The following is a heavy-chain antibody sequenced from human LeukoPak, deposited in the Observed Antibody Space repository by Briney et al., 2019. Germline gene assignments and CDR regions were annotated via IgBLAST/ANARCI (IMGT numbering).Heavy chain of an antibody. CDR1: GFTFSSYW. CDR2: INSDGSST. Sequence: GGSLRLSCAASGFTFSSYWMHWVRQAPGKGLVWVSRINSDGSSTSYADSVKGRFTISRDNAKNTLYLQMNSLRAEDTAVYYCARRSGEGYFDCWGQGTLVTVSS. V-gene: IGHV3-74*01. J-gene: IGHJ4*02. D-gene: IGHD1-26*01. CDR3: ARRSGEGYFDC.